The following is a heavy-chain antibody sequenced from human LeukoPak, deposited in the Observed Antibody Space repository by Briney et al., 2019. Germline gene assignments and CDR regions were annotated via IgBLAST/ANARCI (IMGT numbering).Heavy chain of an antibody. Sequence: SETLSLTCAVYGGSFSGYYWSWIRQPPGKGLEWIGSIYHSGSTYYNPSLKSRVTISVDTSKNQFSLKLSSVTAADTAVYYCARDQGYSIALGAFDIWGQGTMVTVSS. CDR3: ARDQGYSIALGAFDI. V-gene: IGHV4-34*01. D-gene: IGHD6-13*01. CDR2: IYHSGST. J-gene: IGHJ3*02. CDR1: GGSFSGYY.